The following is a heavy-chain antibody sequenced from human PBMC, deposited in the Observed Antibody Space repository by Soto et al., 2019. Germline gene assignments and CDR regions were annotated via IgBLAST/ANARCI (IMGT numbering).Heavy chain of an antibody. CDR1: GFSFSNNG. CDR2: ISYDGSKK. J-gene: IGHJ4*02. D-gene: IGHD3-16*01. CDR3: AKDRVESGLGEIDY. Sequence: GGSLRLSCAASGFSFSNNGMHWVRRAPGKGLEWVAIISYDGSKKYYADSVKGRFTISRDNSKNTLYLQMNSLRVEDTAVYYCAKDRVESGLGEIDYWGQGTLVTVLL. V-gene: IGHV3-30*18.